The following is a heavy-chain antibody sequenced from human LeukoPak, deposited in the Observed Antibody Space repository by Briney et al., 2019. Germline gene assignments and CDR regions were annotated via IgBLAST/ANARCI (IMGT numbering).Heavy chain of an antibody. V-gene: IGHV1-46*01. Sequence: ASVKFSCKASGYTFTSYYMHWVRQAPGQGLEWMGIINPSGGSTSYAQKFQGRVTMTRDTSTSTVYMELSSLRSEDTAVYYCARVRGDYGYFDLWGRGTLVTVSS. D-gene: IGHD2-21*01. CDR1: GYTFTSYY. CDR2: INPSGGST. J-gene: IGHJ2*01. CDR3: ARVRGDYGYFDL.